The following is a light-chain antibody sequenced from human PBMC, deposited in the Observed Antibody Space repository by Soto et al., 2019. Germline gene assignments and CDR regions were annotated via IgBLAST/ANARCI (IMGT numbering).Light chain of an antibody. CDR3: QRRSNWPRYA. J-gene: IGKJ2*01. CDR1: ESVDSY. V-gene: IGKV3-11*01. CDR2: DAS. Sequence: EIVLTQSPATLSLSPGERATLSCRASESVDSYLAWYQQKPGQAPRPLIYDASYRATGTPARFSGSGSGTDFTLTISSLEPEDFAVYYCQRRSNWPRYAFGQGTRLEIK.